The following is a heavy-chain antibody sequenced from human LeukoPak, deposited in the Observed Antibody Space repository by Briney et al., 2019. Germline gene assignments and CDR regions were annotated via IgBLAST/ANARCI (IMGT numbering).Heavy chain of an antibody. CDR2: ISGSDGST. J-gene: IGHJ4*02. Sequence: SGGSLRLSCAASGFTFSTYAMTWVRQAPGKGLEWVSTISGSDGSTYDADSAKGRFTISRDNSKNTLYLQMNSLRAEDTAVYYCAKPLDAGSFDYWGQGTLVTVSS. CDR3: AKPLDAGSFDY. D-gene: IGHD3-9*01. V-gene: IGHV3-23*01. CDR1: GFTFSTYA.